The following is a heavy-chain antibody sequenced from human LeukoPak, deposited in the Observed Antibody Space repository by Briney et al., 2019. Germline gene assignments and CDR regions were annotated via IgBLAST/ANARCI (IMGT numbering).Heavy chain of an antibody. CDR3: ARGSSGWSPYDY. CDR2: ISTTGST. CDR1: GGSISSYY. Sequence: PSETLSLTCTVSGGSISSYYWSWIRQPPGKGLEWIGRISTTGSTNYSPSLKSRVTMSVDTSKNQFSLKLASVTAADTAVYYCARGSSGWSPYDYWRQGTLVTVSS. D-gene: IGHD6-19*01. V-gene: IGHV4-4*07. J-gene: IGHJ4*02.